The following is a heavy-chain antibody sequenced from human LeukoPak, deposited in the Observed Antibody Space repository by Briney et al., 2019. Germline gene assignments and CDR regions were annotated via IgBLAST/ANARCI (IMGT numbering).Heavy chain of an antibody. V-gene: IGHV3-48*02. Sequence: GGSLRLSCAASGFTFSSYNMNWVRQAPGKGLEWVSYISSSSSTMYYADSVRGRFTIPRDNAKNSLYLQMNSLRDEDTAVYYCARVRLGTTSWFDPWGQGTLVTVSS. CDR2: ISSSSSTM. CDR1: GFTFSSYN. CDR3: ARVRLGTTSWFDP. J-gene: IGHJ5*02. D-gene: IGHD4-11*01.